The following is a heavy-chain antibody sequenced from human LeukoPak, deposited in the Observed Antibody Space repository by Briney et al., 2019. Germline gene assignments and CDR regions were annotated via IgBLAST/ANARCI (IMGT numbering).Heavy chain of an antibody. Sequence: PGGSLRLSCAASGFTFSSYAMSWVRQAPGKGLEWVSAISGSGGSTYYADSVKGRFTISRDNSKNTLYLQMNSLRAEDTAVYYCAKDWVLTGSPAFNKGDYWGQGTLVTVSS. V-gene: IGHV3-23*01. CDR3: AKDWVLTGSPAFNKGDY. CDR2: ISGSGGST. CDR1: GFTFSSYA. J-gene: IGHJ4*02. D-gene: IGHD3-9*01.